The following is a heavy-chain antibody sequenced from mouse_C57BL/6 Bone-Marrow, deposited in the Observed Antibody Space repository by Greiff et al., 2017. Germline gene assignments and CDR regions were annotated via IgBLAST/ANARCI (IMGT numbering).Heavy chain of an antibody. Sequence: EVMLVESGGDLVKPGGSLKLSCAASGFTFSSYGMSWVRQTPDKRLEWVATISRGVSYTYYPDSVKGRFTISRDNAKKTLYLQMSSLKSEDTAMYYCARHLYYGNYGSYAMDYWGQGSSVTDSS. CDR3: ARHLYYGNYGSYAMDY. CDR1: GFTFSSYG. CDR2: ISRGVSYT. V-gene: IGHV5-6*01. D-gene: IGHD2-1*01. J-gene: IGHJ4*01.